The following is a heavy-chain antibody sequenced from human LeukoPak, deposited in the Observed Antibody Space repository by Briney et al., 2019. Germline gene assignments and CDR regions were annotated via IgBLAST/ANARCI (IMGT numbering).Heavy chain of an antibody. CDR1: GYTFTSYY. Sequence: GASVKVSCEASGYTFTSYYMHWVRQPPGQGLEWMRWINPNSGGTNYAQKFQGRVTMTRDTSISTAYMELSRLRSDDTAVYYCARGHCSTTSSPYYWYMDVWGRGTTVSVSS. CDR2: INPNSGGT. D-gene: IGHD2-2*01. CDR3: ARGHCSTTSSPYYWYMDV. J-gene: IGHJ6*03. V-gene: IGHV1-2*02.